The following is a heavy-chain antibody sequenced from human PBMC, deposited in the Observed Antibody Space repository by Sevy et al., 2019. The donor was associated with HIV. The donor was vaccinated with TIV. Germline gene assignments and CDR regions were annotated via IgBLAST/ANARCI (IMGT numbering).Heavy chain of an antibody. CDR3: AREGLWFGGVMAVGY. CDR2: IKQDGSEK. Sequence: GESLKISCAASGFTFSSYWMSWVRQAPGKGLEWVANIKQDGSEKYYVDSVKGRFTISRDNAKSSLYLQMNSLRAEDTAVYYCAREGLWFGGVMAVGYWGQGTLVTVSS. J-gene: IGHJ4*02. D-gene: IGHD3-16*01. CDR1: GFTFSSYW. V-gene: IGHV3-7*01.